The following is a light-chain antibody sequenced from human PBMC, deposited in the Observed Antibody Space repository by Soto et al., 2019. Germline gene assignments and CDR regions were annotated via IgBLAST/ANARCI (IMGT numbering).Light chain of an antibody. J-gene: IGKJ2*03. CDR1: QSLLYSSNNQNY. Sequence: DIVMTQSPDSLPVSLGARATINCKSSQSLLYSSNNQNYLAWYQQKPGQPPKLLIFLASTRESGVPDRFSGSGAVKDFTLTISRLQAEDVAVYYCQKYYYTPYSFGQGTKLEIK. CDR3: QKYYYTPYS. CDR2: LAS. V-gene: IGKV4-1*01.